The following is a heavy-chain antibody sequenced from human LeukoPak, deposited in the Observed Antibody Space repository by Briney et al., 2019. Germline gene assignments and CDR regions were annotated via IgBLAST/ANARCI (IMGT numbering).Heavy chain of an antibody. CDR3: ATDSYYYDSSGSSGPLFPTH. D-gene: IGHD3-22*01. CDR1: GFTFTSSA. J-gene: IGHJ1*01. V-gene: IGHV1-58*02. Sequence: ASVKVSCKASGFTFTSSAMQWVRQARGQRLEWIGWIVLGSGSTNYAQKFRGRVTITRDRSTTTAYMELSSLRSEDTAVYYCATDSYYYDSSGSSGPLFPTHWGQGTLVTVSS. CDR2: IVLGSGST.